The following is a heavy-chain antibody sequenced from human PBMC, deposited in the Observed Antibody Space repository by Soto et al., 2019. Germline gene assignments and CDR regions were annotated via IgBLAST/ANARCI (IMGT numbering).Heavy chain of an antibody. CDR2: IIPILGIA. Sequence: SVKVSCKASGGTFSSYTISWVRQAPGQGLEWMGRIIPILGIANYAQKFQGRVTITADKSTSTAYMELSSLRSEDTAVYYCARAERRYSGTITKKEYSGYDGYYYYMDVWGKGTTVTVSS. D-gene: IGHD5-12*01. CDR3: ARAERRYSGTITKKEYSGYDGYYYYMDV. J-gene: IGHJ6*03. V-gene: IGHV1-69*02. CDR1: GGTFSSYT.